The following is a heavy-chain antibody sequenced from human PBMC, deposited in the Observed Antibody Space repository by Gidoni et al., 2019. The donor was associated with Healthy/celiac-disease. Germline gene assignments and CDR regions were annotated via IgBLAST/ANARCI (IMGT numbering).Heavy chain of an antibody. CDR1: GYTLTKLS. Sequence: VQLVQSGAEVKQRGASVKVSCKVSGYTLTKLSMPWMRPAPGKGLECMGGFDPEDGETIYAPKFQGRVTMTEDTSTATAYMELSSLRSEDTALYYCATGARYYDFWSGYYDGYYYGMDVWGQGTTVTVSS. V-gene: IGHV1-24*01. CDR3: ATGARYYDFWSGYYDGYYYGMDV. CDR2: FDPEDGET. D-gene: IGHD3-3*01. J-gene: IGHJ6*02.